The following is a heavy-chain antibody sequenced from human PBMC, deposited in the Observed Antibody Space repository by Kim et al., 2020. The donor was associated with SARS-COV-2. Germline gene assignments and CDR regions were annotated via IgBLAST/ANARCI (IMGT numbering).Heavy chain of an antibody. CDR3: ARHELPPFSYYGMDV. CDR2: IYYSGST. D-gene: IGHD1-7*01. J-gene: IGHJ6*02. Sequence: SETLSLTCTVSGGSISSSSYYWGWIRQPPGKGLEWIGSIYYSGSTYYNPSLKSRVTISVDTSKNQFSLKLSSVTAADTAVYYCARHELPPFSYYGMDVWGQGTTVTVSS. CDR1: GGSISSSSYY. V-gene: IGHV4-39*01.